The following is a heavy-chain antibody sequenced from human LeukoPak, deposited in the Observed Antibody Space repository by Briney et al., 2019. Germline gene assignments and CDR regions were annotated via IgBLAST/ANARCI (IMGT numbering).Heavy chain of an antibody. J-gene: IGHJ4*02. V-gene: IGHV4-34*01. CDR1: GGSFSGYY. CDR3: ARAYTARIDH. CDR2: INHSGST. D-gene: IGHD2-2*02. Sequence: PSETLSLTCAVYGGSFSGYYWSWIRQPPGKGLEWIGEINHSGSTNYNPSLKSRVTISVDTSKNQFSLKLSSVTAADTAVYYCARAYTARIDHWGQGTLVTVSS.